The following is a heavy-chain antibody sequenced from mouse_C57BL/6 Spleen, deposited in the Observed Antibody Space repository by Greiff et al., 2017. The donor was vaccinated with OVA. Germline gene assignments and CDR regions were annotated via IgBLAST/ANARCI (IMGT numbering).Heavy chain of an antibody. CDR2: ISYDGSN. Sequence: EVQLQQSGPGLVKPSQSLSLTCSVTGYSITSGYYWNWIRQFPGNKLEWMGYISYDGSNNYNPSLKNRISITRDTSKNQFFLKLNSVTTEDTATYYCARDSGQGAMDYWGQGTSVTVSS. D-gene: IGHD3-1*01. V-gene: IGHV3-6*01. J-gene: IGHJ4*01. CDR3: ARDSGQGAMDY. CDR1: GYSITSGYY.